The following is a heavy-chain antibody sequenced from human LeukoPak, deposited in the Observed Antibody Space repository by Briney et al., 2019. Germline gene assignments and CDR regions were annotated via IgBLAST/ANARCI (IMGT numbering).Heavy chain of an antibody. Sequence: PSETLSLTCAVYGGSFSGYYWSWIRQPPGKGLEWIGEINHSGSTNYNPSLKSRVTISVDTSKNQLSLKLSSVTAADTAVYCCASIDYYDSSGPEGYWGQGTLVTVSS. CDR2: INHSGST. CDR1: GGSFSGYY. V-gene: IGHV4-34*01. D-gene: IGHD3-22*01. J-gene: IGHJ4*02. CDR3: ASIDYYDSSGPEGY.